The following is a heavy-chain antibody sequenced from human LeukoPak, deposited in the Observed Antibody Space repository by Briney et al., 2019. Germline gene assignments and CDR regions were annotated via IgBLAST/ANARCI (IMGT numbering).Heavy chain of an antibody. CDR3: ARTFDLDY. V-gene: IGHV5-51*01. Sequence: GESLKISCKGSGYSYTNYWIGWVRQMPGRGLEWMGIIYPSDSDTRYSPSFQSQVTISADKSISTAYLQWSSLKASDTAMYYCARTFDLDYWGQGTLVTVSS. CDR2: IYPSDSDT. J-gene: IGHJ4*02. CDR1: GYSYTNYW.